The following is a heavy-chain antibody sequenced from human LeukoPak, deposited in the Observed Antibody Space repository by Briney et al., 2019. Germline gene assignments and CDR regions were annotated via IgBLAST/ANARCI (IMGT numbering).Heavy chain of an antibody. V-gene: IGHV1-69*04. J-gene: IGHJ1*01. Sequence: SVRVSSKASGGTFTIYAISWVRQAPGPGLEWMGRIIPILGIANYTQKFQGRVTITADKSTSTAYMEMSSLRSEDTAVYFCAGGTAEDFQHWGQGTLCTVSS. CDR2: IIPILGIA. CDR1: GGTFTIYA. CDR3: AGGTAEDFQH.